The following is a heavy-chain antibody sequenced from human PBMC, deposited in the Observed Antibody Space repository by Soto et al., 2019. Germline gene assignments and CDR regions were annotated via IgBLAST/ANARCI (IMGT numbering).Heavy chain of an antibody. J-gene: IGHJ3*02. CDR3: ARPRELLADAFDM. Sequence: GGSLRLSCAASGFTFDDYAMHWVRQAPGKGLEWVSLITWNSGFIAYADSVRGRFTISRDNAKKSLYLQMNSLRPEDTAVYYCARPRELLADAFDMWGQGTMVTVSS. D-gene: IGHD3-10*01. CDR2: ITWNSGFI. V-gene: IGHV3-9*01. CDR1: GFTFDDYA.